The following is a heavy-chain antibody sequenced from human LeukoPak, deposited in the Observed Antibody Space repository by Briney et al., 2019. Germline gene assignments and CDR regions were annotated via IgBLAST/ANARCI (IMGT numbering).Heavy chain of an antibody. CDR2: INPNSGGT. CDR3: ARASPIAAPGTKWIDP. CDR1: GYTFTDYH. J-gene: IGHJ5*02. Sequence: ASVKVSCKASGYTFTDYHMHWVRQAPGQGLECMGWINPNSGGTNYAQKFQDRVTMTRDTSISTAYMEVSGLTSDDTAVYYCARASPIAAPGTKWIDPWGQGTLVTVSS. D-gene: IGHD6-13*01. V-gene: IGHV1-2*02.